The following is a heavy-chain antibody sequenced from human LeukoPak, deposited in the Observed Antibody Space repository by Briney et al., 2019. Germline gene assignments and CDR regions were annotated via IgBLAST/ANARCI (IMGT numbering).Heavy chain of an antibody. CDR3: AHRFDTSGDRPYYFDY. V-gene: IGHV2-5*02. J-gene: IGHJ4*02. CDR1: GFSLTSRGVL. D-gene: IGHD3-22*01. CDR2: VYWDDGE. Sequence: SGPTLVKPTQTLTLTCTFSGFSLTSRGVLVGWIRQSPGKALEFLALVYWDDGERYSPSLTSRLSITKDTSKNQVILILTDVDPVDTATYYCAHRFDTSGDRPYYFDYWGQGLLVTVSS.